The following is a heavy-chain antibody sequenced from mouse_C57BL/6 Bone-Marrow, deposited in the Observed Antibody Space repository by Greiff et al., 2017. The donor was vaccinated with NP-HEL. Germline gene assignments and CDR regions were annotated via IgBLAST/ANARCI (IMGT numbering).Heavy chain of an antibody. CDR3: AREGVIYYDDDEDD. CDR2: INPNNGGT. CDR1: GYTFTDYY. Sequence: VQLQQSGPELVKPGASVKISCKASGYTFTDYYMNWVKQSHGKSLEWIGDINPNNGGTSYNQKFKGKATLTVDKSSSTAYMELRSLTSEDSAVYYCAREGVIYYDDDEDDWGQGTTLTVSS. J-gene: IGHJ2*01. D-gene: IGHD2-4*01. V-gene: IGHV1-26*01.